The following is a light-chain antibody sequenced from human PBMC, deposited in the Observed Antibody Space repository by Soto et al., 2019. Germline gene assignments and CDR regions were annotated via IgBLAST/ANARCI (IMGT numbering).Light chain of an antibody. CDR1: KSVSTY. CDR3: QQRSNWPIT. J-gene: IGKJ5*01. Sequence: EIVLTQSPDTLSLSPGERVTPSCRTSKSVSTYFAWYKQKPGRAPRLLIYDASSRATGIPARFIGSGSGTDFTLTISSLEPEDFAIYYCQQRSNWPITFGQGTRLEIK. V-gene: IGKV3-11*01. CDR2: DAS.